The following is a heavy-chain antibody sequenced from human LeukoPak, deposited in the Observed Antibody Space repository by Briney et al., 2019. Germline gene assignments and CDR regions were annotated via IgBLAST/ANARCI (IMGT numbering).Heavy chain of an antibody. D-gene: IGHD4-23*01. CDR3: AKGSDDYGGPDYFDY. CDR1: GFTFSSYG. Sequence: GGSLRLSCAASGFTFSSYGMHWVRQAPGKGLEWVAVISYVGSNKYYADSVKGRFTISRDNSKNTLYLQMNSLRAEDTAVYYCAKGSDDYGGPDYFDYWGQGTLVTVSS. V-gene: IGHV3-30*18. J-gene: IGHJ4*02. CDR2: ISYVGSNK.